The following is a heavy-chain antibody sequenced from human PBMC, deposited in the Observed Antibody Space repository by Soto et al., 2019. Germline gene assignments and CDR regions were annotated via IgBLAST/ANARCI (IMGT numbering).Heavy chain of an antibody. Sequence: SQTLSLTCAISGDSVSSNGAAWNWIRQAPSRGPEWLGRTCYRSKWYNDYAIAVKSRISISHDTSKNQFSLPLNSVIPEDTGVEYCARAQLGSDRYTLEPCDPGGQGPRVISSS. CDR2: TCYRSKWYN. V-gene: IGHV6-1*01. D-gene: IGHD1-1*01. J-gene: IGHJ5*02. CDR3: ARAQLGSDRYTLEPCDP. CDR1: GDSVSSNGAA.